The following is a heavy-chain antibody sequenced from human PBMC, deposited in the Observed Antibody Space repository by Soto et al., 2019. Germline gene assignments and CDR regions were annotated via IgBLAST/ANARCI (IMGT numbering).Heavy chain of an antibody. CDR2: IHYSGTI. CDR3: ARDPPDDESYFES. D-gene: IGHD2-21*01. V-gene: IGHV4-59*01. Sequence: SETLSLTCTVSRDSLSSYYWSWIRQPPGKRLEWIGYIHYSGTIHYNPSLKGRVTMSVDTSRNQISLRLSSVTAADTAVYYCARDPPDDESYFESWGQGTLVTVSS. CDR1: RDSLSSYY. J-gene: IGHJ4*02.